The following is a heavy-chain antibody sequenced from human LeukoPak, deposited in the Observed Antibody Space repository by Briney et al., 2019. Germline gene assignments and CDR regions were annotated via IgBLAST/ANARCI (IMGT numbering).Heavy chain of an antibody. CDR3: ARVIYGSGSYYTDY. V-gene: IGHV3-30*04. J-gene: IGHJ4*02. CDR1: GFTFSSYA. Sequence: GGSLRLSCAASGFTFSSYAMHWVRQAPGKGLEWVAVISYDGSNKYYADSVKGRFTISRDNSKNMLYLQMNSLRAEDTAVYYCARVIYGSGSYYTDYWGQGTLVTVSS. D-gene: IGHD3-10*01. CDR2: ISYDGSNK.